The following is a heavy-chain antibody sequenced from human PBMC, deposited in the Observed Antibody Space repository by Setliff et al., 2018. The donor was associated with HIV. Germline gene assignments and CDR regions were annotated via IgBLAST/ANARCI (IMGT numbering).Heavy chain of an antibody. D-gene: IGHD3-22*01. CDR1: GFTFSSYG. V-gene: IGHV3-30*02. CDR2: IRYDGSNK. J-gene: IGHJ4*02. CDR3: AKDRYYDSSGSPFDY. Sequence: PGGSLRLSCAASGFTFSSYGMHWVRQAPGKGLGWVAFIRYDGSNKYYADSVKGRFTISRDNSKNTLYLQMNSLRAEDTAVYYCAKDRYYDSSGSPFDYWGQGTLVTVLL.